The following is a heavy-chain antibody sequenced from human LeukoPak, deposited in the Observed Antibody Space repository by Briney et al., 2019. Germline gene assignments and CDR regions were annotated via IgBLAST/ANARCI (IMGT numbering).Heavy chain of an antibody. CDR2: ISSGSAYI. CDR3: ARGGGSGSGWFFDY. V-gene: IGHV3-21*01. D-gene: IGHD6-19*01. CDR1: TFTFTTYA. J-gene: IGHJ4*02. Sequence: GGSLRLSCAASTFTFTTYAMNWVRQAPGKGLQWVSSISSGSAYIYYADSVKGRFTISRDNAKNSLYLQMHSLRAEDTAVYYCARGGGSGSGWFFDYWGQGTLVTVSS.